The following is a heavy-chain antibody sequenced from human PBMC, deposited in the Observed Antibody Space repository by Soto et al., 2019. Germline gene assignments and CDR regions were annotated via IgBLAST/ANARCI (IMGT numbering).Heavy chain of an antibody. CDR3: ARTTEYYYYYGMDV. D-gene: IGHD1-1*01. CDR2: IYYSGSS. CDR1: GGSISSGDYY. V-gene: IGHV4-30-4*01. Sequence: SETLSLTCIVSGGSISSGDYYWSWFRQPPGKGLEWIGYIYYSGSSYYNPSLKSRVTISVDTSKNQFSLKLSSVTAADTAVYFCARTTEYYYYYGMDVWGQGTTVT. J-gene: IGHJ6*02.